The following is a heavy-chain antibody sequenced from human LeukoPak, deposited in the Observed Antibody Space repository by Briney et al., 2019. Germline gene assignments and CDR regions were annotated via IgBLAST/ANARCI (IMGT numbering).Heavy chain of an antibody. CDR1: GGSISSYY. Sequence: SETLSLICTVSGGSISSYYWTWIRQPPGKGLDWIGYIYYSGSTNYNPSLNSRVTISVDTSKNQFSLKLSSVTAADTAVYYCARFGSLREPIHDYWGQGTLVTVSS. V-gene: IGHV4-59*01. CDR3: ARFGSLREPIHDY. CDR2: IYYSGST. D-gene: IGHD3-16*01. J-gene: IGHJ4*02.